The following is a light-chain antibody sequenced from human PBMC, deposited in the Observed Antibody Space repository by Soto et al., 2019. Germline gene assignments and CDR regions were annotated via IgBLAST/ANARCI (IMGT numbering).Light chain of an antibody. CDR1: SSDVGSYNY. CDR2: DVS. CDR3: CSYAGSSTG. J-gene: IGLJ2*01. Sequence: QSVLTQPRSVSGSPGQSVTISRTGTSSDVGSYNYVSWYQQHPGKAPKLMLFDVSKRPSGVPDRFSGSKSGNTASLAISGLQAEDEADYYCCSYAGSSTGVGGGTTVTVL. V-gene: IGLV2-11*01.